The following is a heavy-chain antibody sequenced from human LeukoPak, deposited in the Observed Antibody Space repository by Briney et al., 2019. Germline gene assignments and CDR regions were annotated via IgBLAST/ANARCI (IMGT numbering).Heavy chain of an antibody. CDR1: GYTFTGQY. Sequence: ASVKVSCKTSGYTFTGQYLHWVRQAPGQGLEWMGWINPNSGGTNYAQKFQGRVTMTRDTSISTAYMELSRLRSDDTAVYYCARSVGATDYFDYWGQGTLVTVSS. D-gene: IGHD1-26*01. CDR2: INPNSGGT. V-gene: IGHV1-2*02. CDR3: ARSVGATDYFDY. J-gene: IGHJ4*02.